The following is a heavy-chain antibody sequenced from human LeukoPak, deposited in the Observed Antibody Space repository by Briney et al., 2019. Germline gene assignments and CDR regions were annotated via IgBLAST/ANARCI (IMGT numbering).Heavy chain of an antibody. CDR1: GFIFSDYY. CDR2: ISSSDNTI. V-gene: IGHV3-11*01. J-gene: IGHJ4*02. CDR3: ARDLTTVTSFDF. Sequence: GGSLRLSCAASGFIFSDYYMSWIRQAPGKGLEWIPYISSSDNTIFYADSVKGRFTISRDNAKNSLYLQMNSLRAEDTAFYYCARDLTTVTSFDFGGQGTLVTVSS. D-gene: IGHD4-17*01.